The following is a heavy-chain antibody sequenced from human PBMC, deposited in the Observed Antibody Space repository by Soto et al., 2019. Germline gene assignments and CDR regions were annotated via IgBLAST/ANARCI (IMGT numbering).Heavy chain of an antibody. CDR1: GFTFSSYG. D-gene: IGHD6-19*01. J-gene: IGHJ3*02. Sequence: GGSLRLSCAASGFTFSSYGMHWVRQAPGKGLEWVAVIWYDGSNKYYADSVKGRFTISRDNSKNTLYLQMNSLRAEDTAVYYCAREGQQWLADAFDIWGQGTMVTVSS. CDR3: AREGQQWLADAFDI. V-gene: IGHV3-33*01. CDR2: IWYDGSNK.